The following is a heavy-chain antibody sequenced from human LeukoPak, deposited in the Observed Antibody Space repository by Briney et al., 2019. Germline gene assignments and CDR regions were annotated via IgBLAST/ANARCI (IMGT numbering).Heavy chain of an antibody. CDR1: GFNLINYA. Sequence: PGGSLRLSCTTSGFNLINYAMSWVRQAPGKGLEWVSSISSSSSYIYYADSVKGRFTISRDNSKNTLYLQMNSLRAEDTAVYYCAKGGPHYGSGSFDYWGQGTLVTVSS. CDR3: AKGGPHYGSGSFDY. D-gene: IGHD3-10*01. J-gene: IGHJ4*02. CDR2: ISSSSSYI. V-gene: IGHV3-21*01.